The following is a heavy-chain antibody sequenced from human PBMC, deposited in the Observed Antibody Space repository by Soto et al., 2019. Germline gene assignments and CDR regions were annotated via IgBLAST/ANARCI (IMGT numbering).Heavy chain of an antibody. CDR3: ERDLDD. Sequence: ASVKVSCKASGYIFLNYGISWVRQAPGQGLEWVGWISTFTGRTNYTQKFQGRVTMTTDTSTNTAYMELKSLTSDDTGVYYCERDLDDWGQGTLVTVCS. J-gene: IGHJ4*02. CDR1: GYIFLNYG. CDR2: ISTFTGRT. V-gene: IGHV1-18*04.